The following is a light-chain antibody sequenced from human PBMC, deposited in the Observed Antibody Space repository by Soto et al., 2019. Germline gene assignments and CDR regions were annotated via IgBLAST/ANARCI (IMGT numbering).Light chain of an antibody. Sequence: EIVLTQSPGTLSLSPGERATLSCRASQSVSSSYVAWYQQKPGPAPRVLIYGASSRATGIPDRFSGSGSGTDFTLTISSLESEDFAVYFCQQYGNSPPNTFGQGTKVEIK. CDR2: GAS. CDR1: QSVSSSY. V-gene: IGKV3-20*01. CDR3: QQYGNSPPNT. J-gene: IGKJ2*01.